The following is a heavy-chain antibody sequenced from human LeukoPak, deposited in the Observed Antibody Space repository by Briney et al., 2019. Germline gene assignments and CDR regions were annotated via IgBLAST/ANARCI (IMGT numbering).Heavy chain of an antibody. CDR3: TTETKYYYDSSDY. CDR1: GSTFSSYG. Sequence: GRSLRLSCAASGSTFSSYGMHWVRQAPGKGLEWVAVIWYDGSNKYYADSVKGRFTISRDNSKNTLYLQMNSLKTEDTAVYYCTTETKYYYDSSDYWGQGTLVTVSS. D-gene: IGHD3-22*01. J-gene: IGHJ4*02. V-gene: IGHV3-33*01. CDR2: IWYDGSNK.